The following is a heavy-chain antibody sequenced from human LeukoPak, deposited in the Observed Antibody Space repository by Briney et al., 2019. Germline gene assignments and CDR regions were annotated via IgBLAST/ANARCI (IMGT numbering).Heavy chain of an antibody. V-gene: IGHV4-34*01. Sequence: SETLSLTCAVYGGSFSGYYWSWIRQPPGKGLEWIGEINHSGSTYYNPSLKSRVTISVDRSKNQFSLKLSSVTAADTAVYYCARERGYYFSTWGQGTLVTVSS. D-gene: IGHD2/OR15-2a*01. J-gene: IGHJ5*02. CDR3: ARERGYYFST. CDR2: INHSGST. CDR1: GGSFSGYY.